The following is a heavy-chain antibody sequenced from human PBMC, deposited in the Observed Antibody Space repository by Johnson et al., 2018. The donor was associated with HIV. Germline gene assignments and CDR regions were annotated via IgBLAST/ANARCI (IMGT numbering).Heavy chain of an antibody. J-gene: IGHJ3*02. CDR3: ARDRGYWDAFDI. V-gene: IGHV3-11*04. CDR2: ISSSGTSV. CDR1: GFSIRGHW. D-gene: IGHD3-22*01. Sequence: QMLLVESGGGLVQPGGSLRLSCAASGFSIRGHWMSWLLQAPGKGLEWVSYISSSGTSVYYADSVKGRFSISRDNAKHSLYLQMNSLRAEDTAVYYCARDRGYWDAFDIWGQGTMVTVSS.